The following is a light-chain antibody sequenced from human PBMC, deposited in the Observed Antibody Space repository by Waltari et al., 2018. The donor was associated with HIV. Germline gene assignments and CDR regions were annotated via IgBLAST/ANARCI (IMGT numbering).Light chain of an antibody. CDR3: AAWDDNLSAVV. Sequence: QSVLTQPPSTSGTPGQRVTISCSGSSSNIGANWVCWFQQLPGTAPKLLIYRNNQRPSGVPDRYSAPKSGTSASLAISDLRADDEADYYCAAWDDNLSAVVFGGRTKLSVL. CDR2: RNN. V-gene: IGLV1-47*01. J-gene: IGLJ2*01. CDR1: SSNIGANW.